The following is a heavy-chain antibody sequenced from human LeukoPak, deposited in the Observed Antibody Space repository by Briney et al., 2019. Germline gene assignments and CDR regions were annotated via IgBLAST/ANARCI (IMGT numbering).Heavy chain of an antibody. J-gene: IGHJ4*02. D-gene: IGHD5-18*01. CDR3: AKDQRYNYGDY. CDR1: GFTFRSYG. V-gene: IGHV3-23*01. CDR2: ISGTGGNT. Sequence: GGSLRLSCVASGFTFRSYGMGWVRQAPGKGLEWVSAISGTGGNTYYADSVKGRFTISRDNSKNTLYLQMDSLRAEDTVVYYCAKDQRYNYGDYWGQGTLVTVSS.